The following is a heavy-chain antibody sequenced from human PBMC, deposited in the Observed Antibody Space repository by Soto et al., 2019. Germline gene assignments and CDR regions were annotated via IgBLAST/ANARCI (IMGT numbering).Heavy chain of an antibody. CDR2: ISAYNGNT. CDR1: GYTFTSYG. V-gene: IGHV1-18*01. D-gene: IGHD4-17*01. J-gene: IGHJ6*02. Sequence: ASVKVSCKASGYTFTSYGISWVRQAPGQGLEWMGWISAYNGNTNYAQKLQGRVTMTTDTSTSTAYMELRSLRSDDTAVYYCARDGGWTTAGYYYGMDVWGQGXTVTVSS. CDR3: ARDGGWTTAGYYYGMDV.